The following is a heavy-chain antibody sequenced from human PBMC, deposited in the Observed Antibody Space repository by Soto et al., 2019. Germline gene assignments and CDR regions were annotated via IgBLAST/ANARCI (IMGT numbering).Heavy chain of an antibody. V-gene: IGHV5-51*01. CDR3: ARTAAAGKYYYGVDV. CDR1: GFSFTTYW. J-gene: IGHJ6*02. D-gene: IGHD6-13*01. CDR2: IYPGDSKT. Sequence: GASLKISCKGSGFSFTTYWIAWVRQMPGKGLEWMGIIYPGDSKTTYSPSFQGQVTISADKSISTAYLQWSSLKASDTAMYYCARTAAAGKYYYGVDVWGQGTTVTVSS.